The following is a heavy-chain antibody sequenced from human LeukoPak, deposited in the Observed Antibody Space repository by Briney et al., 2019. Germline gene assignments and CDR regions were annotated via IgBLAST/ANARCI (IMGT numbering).Heavy chain of an antibody. J-gene: IGHJ4*02. V-gene: IGHV3-33*01. CDR3: ARDKLASYSSGWYFDY. Sequence: GGSLRLSCAASGFTFSSYGMHWVRQAPGKGLEWVAVIWYDGSNKYYADSVKGRFTISRDNSKNTLYLQMNSLRAEDTAVYYCARDKLASYSSGWYFDYWGQGTLVTVSS. CDR2: IWYDGSNK. CDR1: GFTFSSYG. D-gene: IGHD6-19*01.